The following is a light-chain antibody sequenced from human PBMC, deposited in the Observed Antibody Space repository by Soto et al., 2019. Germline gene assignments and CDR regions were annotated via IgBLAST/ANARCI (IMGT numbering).Light chain of an antibody. V-gene: IGKV1-5*03. CDR1: QSISTW. J-gene: IGKJ1*01. CDR2: KAS. CDR3: QQYNYHPWT. Sequence: DIQMTQSPSTLSASVGDRVIITCRASQSISTWLAWYQQTPGKAPNLLIYKASSLQTGAPSRFSGGGSGTEFTLTISSLQPDDFATYYSQQYNYHPWTFGQGTKVEIK.